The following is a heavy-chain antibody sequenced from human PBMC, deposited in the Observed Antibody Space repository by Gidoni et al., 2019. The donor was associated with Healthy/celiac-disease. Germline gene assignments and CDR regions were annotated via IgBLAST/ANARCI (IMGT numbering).Heavy chain of an antibody. CDR2: ISGSGGST. D-gene: IGHD6-19*01. CDR3: AKDWRIAVAGTEDY. V-gene: IGHV3-23*04. CDR1: GFTFSSYA. J-gene: IGHJ4*02. Sequence: EVQLVESGGGLVQPGGSLSRSCPASGFTFSSYAMSWVRQAPGKGLEWVSAISGSGGSTYYADSVKGRFTISRDNSKNTRYLQMNSLRAEDTAVYYCAKDWRIAVAGTEDYWGQGTLVTVSS.